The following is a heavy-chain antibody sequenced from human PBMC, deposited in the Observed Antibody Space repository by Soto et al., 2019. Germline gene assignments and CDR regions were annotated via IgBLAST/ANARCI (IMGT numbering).Heavy chain of an antibody. CDR1: GGSVSSGSFY. J-gene: IGHJ5*02. D-gene: IGHD3-3*01. CDR3: ARLPYYDFWSGYYTPWFDP. Sequence: TSETLSLTFTVSGGSVSSGSFYWSWIRQPPGKGLEWIGFIYDNRTFNYNPSLKSRVTISVDTSKHQFSLKLSSVTAADTAVYYCARLPYYDFWSGYYTPWFDPWGQGTLGTV. CDR2: IYDNRTF. V-gene: IGHV4-61*01.